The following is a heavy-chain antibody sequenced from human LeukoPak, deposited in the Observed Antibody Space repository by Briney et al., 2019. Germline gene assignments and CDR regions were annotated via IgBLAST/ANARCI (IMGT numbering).Heavy chain of an antibody. J-gene: IGHJ5*02. CDR3: ARDSSGYYWFDP. V-gene: IGHV4-31*03. CDR1: GGSISSDAF. Sequence: SQTLSLTCTVSGGSISSDAFWNWIRQHPRKGLERIGYIYHSGTTYYNPSLKSRVTISVDTSKNQFSLKLSSVTAADTAVYYCARDSSGYYWFDPWGQGTLVTVSS. CDR2: IYHSGTT. D-gene: IGHD3-22*01.